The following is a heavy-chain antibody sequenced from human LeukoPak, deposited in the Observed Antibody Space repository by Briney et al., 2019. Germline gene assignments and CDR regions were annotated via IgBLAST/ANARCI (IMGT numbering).Heavy chain of an antibody. Sequence: PGGSLRLSCAASGFTFSNAWMSWVRQAPGKGLEWVGRIKSKTDGGTTDYAAPVKGRFTISRDDSKNTLYLQMNSLKTEDTAVYYCTTHPHFNYAWEYYYYYYMDVWGKGITVTVSS. J-gene: IGHJ6*03. CDR1: GFTFSNAW. D-gene: IGHD4-11*01. V-gene: IGHV3-15*01. CDR3: TTHPHFNYAWEYYYYYYMDV. CDR2: IKSKTDGGTT.